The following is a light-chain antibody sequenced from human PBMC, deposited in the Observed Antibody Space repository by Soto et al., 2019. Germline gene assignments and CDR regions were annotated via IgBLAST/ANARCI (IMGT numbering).Light chain of an antibody. CDR3: QHYET. Sequence: ESEFSQSRSTLSLSPGERAPLSCRASQSISSSYLAWYQQKPGQAPRLLIYGASSRATGIPDRFSGSGSGTDFTLTISRLEPEDVAVYYCQHYETFGQATKV. CDR2: GAS. CDR1: QSISSSY. J-gene: IGKJ1*01. V-gene: IGKV3-20*01.